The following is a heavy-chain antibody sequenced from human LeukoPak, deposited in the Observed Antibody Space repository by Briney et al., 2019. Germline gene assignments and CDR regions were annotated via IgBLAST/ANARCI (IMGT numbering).Heavy chain of an antibody. J-gene: IGHJ4*02. D-gene: IGHD3-16*01. CDR3: ATTKGDYVWGHRR. V-gene: IGHV4-30-4*08. CDR2: IYYSGST. Sequence: ASETLSLTCTVSGGSISSGDYYWSWIRQPPGKGLEWIGYIYYSGSTYYNPSLKSRVTISVDTSKNQFSLKLSSVTAADTAVYYCATTKGDYVWGHRRWGQGTLVTVSS. CDR1: GGSISSGDYY.